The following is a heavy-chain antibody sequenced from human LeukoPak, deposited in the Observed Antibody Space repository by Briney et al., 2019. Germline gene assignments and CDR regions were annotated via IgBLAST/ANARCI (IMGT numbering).Heavy chain of an antibody. CDR3: ARDGYSGSYYRLYYFFMDV. V-gene: IGHV3-11*01. D-gene: IGHD1-26*01. CDR1: GFTFSDYY. J-gene: IGHJ6*03. Sequence: GGSLRLSCAASGFTFSDYYMSWIRQAPEKGLEWVSYISHSGSTTYYADSVKGRFTISRDNAKNSLYLQMNSLRGEDTAVYYCARDGYSGSYYRLYYFFMDVWGKGTTVTVSS. CDR2: ISHSGSTT.